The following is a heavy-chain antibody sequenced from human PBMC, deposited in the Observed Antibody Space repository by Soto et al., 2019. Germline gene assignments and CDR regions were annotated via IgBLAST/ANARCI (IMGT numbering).Heavy chain of an antibody. D-gene: IGHD6-13*01. Sequence: PSETLSLTCTVSGGSISSSSYYWGWIRQPPGKGLEWIGCIFYSGSTYYNPSLNSRVTISVDTSRNQFSLKLSSVTAADTAVYYCARHQSHSSSYVDPWGQGTLVTVSS. CDR3: ARHQSHSSSYVDP. CDR2: IFYSGST. CDR1: GGSISSSSYY. J-gene: IGHJ5*02. V-gene: IGHV4-39*01.